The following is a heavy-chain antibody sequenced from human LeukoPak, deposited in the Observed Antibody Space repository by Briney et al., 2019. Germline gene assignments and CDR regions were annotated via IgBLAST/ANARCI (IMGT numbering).Heavy chain of an antibody. CDR1: GDSLSSGGFY. Sequence: SETLSLTCIVSGDSLSSGGFYWSWIRQPPRRGLEWIGYIYHSGITYYNPSLKSRVAISVDKSKNQFSLKLPSVTAADTAVYYCARVGCSSTSCYVESWGQGTLVTVSS. CDR2: IYHSGIT. D-gene: IGHD2-2*01. CDR3: ARVGCSSTSCYVES. V-gene: IGHV4-30-2*01. J-gene: IGHJ4*02.